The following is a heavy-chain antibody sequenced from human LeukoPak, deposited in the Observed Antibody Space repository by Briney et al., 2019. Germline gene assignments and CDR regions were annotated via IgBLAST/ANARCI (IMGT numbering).Heavy chain of an antibody. D-gene: IGHD3-22*01. CDR3: ARASYSYDISGWVPFDY. Sequence: SETLSLTCTVSGGSISSYHWSWIRQPPGKGLEWIGFIYSGSANYNPSLKSRVTISVDTSKNQFSLRLSSVTAADTAVYYCARASYSYDISGWVPFDYWGQGTLVTVSS. CDR2: IYSGSA. V-gene: IGHV4-59*08. CDR1: GGSISSYH. J-gene: IGHJ4*02.